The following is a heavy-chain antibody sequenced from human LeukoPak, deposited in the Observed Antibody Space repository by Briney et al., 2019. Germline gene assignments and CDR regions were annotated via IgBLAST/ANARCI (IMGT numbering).Heavy chain of an antibody. CDR3: ARHRGTYYDFWSGYPDY. CDR2: INWNGGST. V-gene: IGHV3-20*04. J-gene: IGHJ4*02. CDR1: GFTFDDYG. D-gene: IGHD3-3*01. Sequence: GGSLRLSCAASGFTFDDYGMSWLRQAPGKGLEWVSGINWNGGSTGYADSVKGRFTISRDNAKNSLYLQMNSLSAEDTALYYCARHRGTYYDFWSGYPDYWGQGTLVTVSS.